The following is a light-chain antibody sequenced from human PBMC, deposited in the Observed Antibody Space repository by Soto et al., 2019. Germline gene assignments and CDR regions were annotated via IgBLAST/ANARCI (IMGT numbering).Light chain of an antibody. V-gene: IGKV1-39*01. J-gene: IGKJ1*01. Sequence: IQMTQSPSSLSASVGDRVTITWRASQSIANYLNWYQQKPGKAPKLLIYAASTLESGVPSRFSGSGPGTDFTLTISSLQPEDFATYYCQQSYNNPKTFGQGTKVDIK. CDR3: QQSYNNPKT. CDR2: AAS. CDR1: QSIANY.